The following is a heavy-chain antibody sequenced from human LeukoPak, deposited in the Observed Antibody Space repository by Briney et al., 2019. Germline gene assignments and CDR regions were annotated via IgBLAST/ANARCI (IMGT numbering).Heavy chain of an antibody. V-gene: IGHV4-39*01. CDR2: IYYSGST. CDR1: GGSISSSSYY. J-gene: IGHJ4*02. D-gene: IGHD2-21*01. Sequence: SETLSLTCTVSGGSISSSSYYWGWIRQPPGKGLEWIGSIYYSGSTYYNPSLKSRVTISVDTSKNQFSLKLSSVTAADTAVYYCARPGTYCGGDCPPGYWGQGTLVTVSS. CDR3: ARPGTYCGGDCPPGY.